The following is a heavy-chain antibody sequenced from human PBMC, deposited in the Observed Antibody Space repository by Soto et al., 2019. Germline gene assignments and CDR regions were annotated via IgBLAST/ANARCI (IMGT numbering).Heavy chain of an antibody. V-gene: IGHV3-15*07. J-gene: IGHJ4*02. Sequence: EVQLVESGGGLVKPGGSLRLSCAVSGLTISENWMHWVRQAPGKGLEWVGRITGNSAGGTTDYAAPVNDRFTISRDESKNTLFLQMNNLKIEDTAIYFCATDIAVARPSWGQGTLVTLSS. CDR2: ITGNSAGGTT. D-gene: IGHD6-19*01. CDR1: GLTISENW. CDR3: ATDIAVARPS.